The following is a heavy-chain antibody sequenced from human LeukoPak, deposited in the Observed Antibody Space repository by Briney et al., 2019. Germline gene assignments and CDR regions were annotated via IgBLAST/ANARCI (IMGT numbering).Heavy chain of an antibody. CDR2: INPNSGGT. J-gene: IGHJ6*03. V-gene: IGHV1-2*02. D-gene: IGHD3-10*01. Sequence: ASVKVSCKASGYTFSGYYIHWVRQAPGQGLEWMGWINPNSGGTNYAQKFQGRVTITADESTSTAYMELSSLRSEDTAVYYCARAVTMVRGVITSYYYYMDVWGKGTTVTISS. CDR1: GYTFSGYY. CDR3: ARAVTMVRGVITSYYYYMDV.